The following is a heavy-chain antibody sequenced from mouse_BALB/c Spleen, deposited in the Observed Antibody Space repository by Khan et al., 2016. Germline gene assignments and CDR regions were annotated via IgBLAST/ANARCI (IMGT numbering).Heavy chain of an antibody. CDR2: IDPSDSYT. CDR1: GYTFTSYW. V-gene: IGHV1-69*02. Sequence: QVQLQQPGAELVKPGASVKLSCKASGYTFTSYWMHWVKQRPGQGLEWIGEIDPSDSYTNYNQKFKGKATLTVDKSSSTAYMQLSSLTSEDSAVYYCAREDYDGDYWGQGTTRTVSS. D-gene: IGHD2-4*01. CDR3: AREDYDGDY. J-gene: IGHJ2*01.